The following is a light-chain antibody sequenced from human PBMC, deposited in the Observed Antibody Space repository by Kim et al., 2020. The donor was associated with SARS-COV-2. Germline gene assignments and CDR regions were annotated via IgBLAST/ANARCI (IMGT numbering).Light chain of an antibody. V-gene: IGKV3-20*01. CDR2: GAS. CDR3: QQYGGSPPIT. J-gene: IGKJ5*01. CDR1: RPISPTK. Sequence: PRESATLACRASRPISPTKLAWHQQNPGQPPRLLMYGASTRATGVPDRFIGGGSETDFTLTISRLETEDVAMFYCQQYGGSPPITFGQGTRLEIK.